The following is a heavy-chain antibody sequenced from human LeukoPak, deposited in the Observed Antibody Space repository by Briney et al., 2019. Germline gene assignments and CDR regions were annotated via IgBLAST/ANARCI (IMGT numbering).Heavy chain of an antibody. Sequence: SETLSLTCTVSGGSISSYYWSWIRQPPGKGLEWIGYIYYSGSTNYNPSLKSRVTISVDTSKNQFSLKLSSVTAADTAVYYCARSGRVVVTRGLMDVWGQGTTVTVSS. V-gene: IGHV4-59*01. CDR1: GGSISSYY. CDR2: IYYSGST. J-gene: IGHJ6*02. D-gene: IGHD2-21*02. CDR3: ARSGRVVVTRGLMDV.